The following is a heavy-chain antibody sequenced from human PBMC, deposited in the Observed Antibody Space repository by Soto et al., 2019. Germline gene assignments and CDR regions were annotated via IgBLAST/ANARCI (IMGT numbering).Heavy chain of an antibody. CDR2: IRSTTNYR. V-gene: IGHV3-21*04. Sequence: GRSLRRSCAAPPCTCTRDSMNRAREARRKGFQWVSSIRSTTNYRCYGCSRKGRFTVSRDDAKNSVYLEMNSLRAEATAVYCGARESGDITWNFDYWGRGSRGAV. J-gene: IGHJ4*02. D-gene: IGHD3-10*01. CDR3: ARESGDITWNFDY. CDR1: PCTCTRDS.